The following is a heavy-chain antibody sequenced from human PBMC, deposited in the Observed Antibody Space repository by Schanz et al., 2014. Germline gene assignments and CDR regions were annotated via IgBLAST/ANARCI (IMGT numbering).Heavy chain of an antibody. J-gene: IGHJ4*02. CDR3: ARDRLECGAECYSVEVFEI. CDR1: GGTFSTYT. V-gene: IGHV1-69*08. CDR2: IIPILGIA. D-gene: IGHD2-21*01. Sequence: QLQLVQSGAEVKKPGSSVKVSCTASGGTFSTYTISWVRQAPGQGLEWMGRIIPILGIANYAQKFQGRVTITADKSTFTAYMDVSSLRSEDTAVYYCARDRLECGAECYSVEVFEIWGQGTLVIVSS.